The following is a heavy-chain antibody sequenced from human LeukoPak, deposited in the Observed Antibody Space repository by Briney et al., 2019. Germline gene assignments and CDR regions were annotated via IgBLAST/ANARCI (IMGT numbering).Heavy chain of an antibody. CDR2: IYTSGST. CDR3: AREVAAAGTYYLDY. J-gene: IGHJ4*02. Sequence: SETLSLTCTVSGGSISSYYWSWIRQPAGKGLEWIGRIYTSGSTNYNPSLKSRVTMSVGTSKNQFSLKLSSVTAADTAVYYCAREVAAAGTYYLDYWGQGTLVTVSS. CDR1: GGSISSYY. D-gene: IGHD6-13*01. V-gene: IGHV4-4*07.